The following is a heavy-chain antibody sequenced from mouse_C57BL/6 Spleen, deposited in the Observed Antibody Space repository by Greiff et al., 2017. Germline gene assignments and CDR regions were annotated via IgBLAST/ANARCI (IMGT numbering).Heavy chain of an antibody. J-gene: IGHJ4*01. CDR1: GFTFSDFY. Sequence: EVMLVESGGGLVQPGRSLRLSCATSGFTFSDFYMEWVRQAPGKGLEWIAASRNKANDYTTEYSASVKGRFIVSRDTSQSILYLQMNALRAEDTAIYYCARDAGDYWGQGTSVTVSS. CDR3: ARDAGDY. CDR2: SRNKANDYTT. V-gene: IGHV7-1*01.